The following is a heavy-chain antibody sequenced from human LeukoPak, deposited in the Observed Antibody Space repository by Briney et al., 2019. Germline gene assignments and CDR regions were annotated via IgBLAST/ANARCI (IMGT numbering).Heavy chain of an antibody. J-gene: IGHJ6*03. Sequence: GRSLRLSCAASGFTFSSYGMHWVRQAPGKGLEWVAVISYDGSNKYYADSVKGRFTISRDNSKNTLYLQMNSLRAEDTAVYYCARGPATYYYYMDVWGKGTTITVSS. CDR3: ARGPATYYYYMDV. CDR1: GFTFSSYG. CDR2: ISYDGSNK. V-gene: IGHV3-30*03.